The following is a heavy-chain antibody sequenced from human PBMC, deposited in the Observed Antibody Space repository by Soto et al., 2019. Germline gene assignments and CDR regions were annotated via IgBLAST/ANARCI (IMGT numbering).Heavy chain of an antibody. CDR1: GYTFTGYY. J-gene: IGHJ6*02. Sequence: ASVKASFKASGYTFTGYYVHWVRQAPGQGLEWMGWINPNSGDTYLAQRFQGRVTMNRDTSIGTAYMELRGLTSDDTAEYYCAKGGAIVAAGTRVYLYNAMDVWGQGTTVTVSS. D-gene: IGHD1-26*01. V-gene: IGHV1-2*02. CDR3: AKGGAIVAAGTRVYLYNAMDV. CDR2: INPNSGDT.